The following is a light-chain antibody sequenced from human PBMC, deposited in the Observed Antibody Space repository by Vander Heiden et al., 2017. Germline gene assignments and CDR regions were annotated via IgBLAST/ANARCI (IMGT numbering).Light chain of an antibody. CDR2: AAS. V-gene: IGKV1-39*01. CDR1: QSISSY. CDR3: QQRYSTPWT. J-gene: IGKJ1*01. Sequence: DIQMTQSPSSLSASVGDRVTITCRASQSISSYLNWYQQKPGKAPKLLIYAASSLQSGVPSRFSGSGSGTDFTLTISSLQPEDFATYYCQQRYSTPWTFGQGTKVXIK.